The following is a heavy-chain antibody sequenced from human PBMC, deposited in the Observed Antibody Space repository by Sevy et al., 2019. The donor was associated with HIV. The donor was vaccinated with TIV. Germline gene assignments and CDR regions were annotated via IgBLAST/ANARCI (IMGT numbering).Heavy chain of an antibody. V-gene: IGHV4-59*01. J-gene: IGHJ4*02. D-gene: IGHD2-2*01. CDR1: GGSINNYY. Sequence: SETLSLTCTVSGGSINNYYWSWIWQPPGRGLEWIGYIYNSGNTNYNPSLKSRVTISVDTSKNQFSLRLTSVNDADTAVYYCARCPAAPRGGFDYWGQGSLVTVSS. CDR2: IYNSGNT. CDR3: ARCPAAPRGGFDY.